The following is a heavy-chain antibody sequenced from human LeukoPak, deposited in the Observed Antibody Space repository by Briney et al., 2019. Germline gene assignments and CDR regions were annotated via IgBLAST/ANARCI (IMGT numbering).Heavy chain of an antibody. V-gene: IGHV5-51*01. CDR2: IYPDDSDT. D-gene: IGHD2/OR15-2a*01. Sequence: GESLKISCKGSGYTFKYYWLGWVRPIPGKGLGWVGLIYPDDSDTRYSPAFQGQVTISADKSINTAYLQWSGLKASDSAMYYCATLVGAGTFYPAEYFYSWGQGTLVTVSS. J-gene: IGHJ4*02. CDR1: GYTFKYYW. CDR3: ATLVGAGTFYPAEYFYS.